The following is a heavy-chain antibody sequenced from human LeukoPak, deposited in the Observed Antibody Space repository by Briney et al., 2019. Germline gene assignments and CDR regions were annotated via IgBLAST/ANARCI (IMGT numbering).Heavy chain of an antibody. V-gene: IGHV3-7*01. D-gene: IGHD6-13*01. CDR2: IKQDGSEK. Sequence: GGSLRLSCAASGFTFSSYWMSWVRQAPGKGLEWVANIKQDGSEKYYVDSVKGRFTISRDNAKNSLYLQMNSLRAEDTAVYYCARAAGEYSSSWTPYYYYYMDVWGKGTTVTVSS. CDR1: GFTFSSYW. J-gene: IGHJ6*03. CDR3: ARAAGEYSSSWTPYYYYYMDV.